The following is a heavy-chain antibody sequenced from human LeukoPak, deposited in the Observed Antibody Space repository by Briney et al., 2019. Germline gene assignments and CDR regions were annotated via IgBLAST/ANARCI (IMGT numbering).Heavy chain of an antibody. V-gene: IGHV4-30-2*01. J-gene: IGHJ5*02. CDR1: GGSISSGGYS. D-gene: IGHD3-10*01. CDR3: ARTEGRFGKLGTWFDP. Sequence: SQTLSLSCAVSGGSISSGGYSWSWIRQPPGKGLEWIGYIYHSGSTYYNPSLKSRVTISVDRSKNQFSLKLSSVTAADTAVYYCARTEGRFGKLGTWFDPWGQGTLVTVSS. CDR2: IYHSGST.